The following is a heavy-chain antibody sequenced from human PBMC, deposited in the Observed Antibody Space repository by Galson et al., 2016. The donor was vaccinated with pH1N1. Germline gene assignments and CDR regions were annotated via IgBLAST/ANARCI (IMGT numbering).Heavy chain of an antibody. Sequence: TLSLTCTVSGGSISSGSYYCSWIRQPAGKGLEWIGYIYTSGSTNYNPSLKSRVTISVDTSKNQFSLKLSSVTAADTAVYYCARVGHEWELGGNYFDYWGQGTLVTVSS. CDR3: ARVGHEWELGGNYFDY. CDR2: IYTSGST. J-gene: IGHJ4*02. D-gene: IGHD1-26*01. CDR1: GGSISSGSYY. V-gene: IGHV4-61*09.